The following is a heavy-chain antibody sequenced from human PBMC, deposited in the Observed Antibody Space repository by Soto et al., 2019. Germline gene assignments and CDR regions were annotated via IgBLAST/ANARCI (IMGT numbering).Heavy chain of an antibody. CDR3: AKDSGYTLAPGY. D-gene: IGHD2-2*02. V-gene: IGHV3-30*18. CDR2: ISYDGSNK. CDR1: GFTLSSYG. Sequence: PGGSLRLSCAASGFTLSSYGMHWVRQAPGKGLEWVAVISYDGSNKYYADSVKGRFTISRDNSKNTLYLQMNSLRAEDTAVYYCAKDSGYTLAPGYWGQGTLVTVSS. J-gene: IGHJ4*02.